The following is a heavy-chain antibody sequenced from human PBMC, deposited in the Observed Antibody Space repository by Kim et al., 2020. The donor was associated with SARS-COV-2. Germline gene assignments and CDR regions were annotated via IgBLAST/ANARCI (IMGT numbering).Heavy chain of an antibody. CDR2: ISSSGSTI. CDR1: GFTFSSYE. D-gene: IGHD3-16*01. CDR3: ARDEYDRGLMTTID. Sequence: GGSLRLSCAASGFTFSSYEMNWVRQAPGKGLEWVSYISSSGSTIYYADSVKGRFTISRDNAKNSLYLQMNSLRAEDTAVYYCARDEYDRGLMTTIDWGQGTLVTVSS. J-gene: IGHJ4*02. V-gene: IGHV3-48*03.